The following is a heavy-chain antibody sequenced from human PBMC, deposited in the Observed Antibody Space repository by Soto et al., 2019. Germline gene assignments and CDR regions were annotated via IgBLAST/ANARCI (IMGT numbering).Heavy chain of an antibody. J-gene: IGHJ5*01. Sequence: PGGSLRLSCVASGFTFSSFEMNWIRQAPGKGLEWVSSISASGGRTYYADPAKGRFTISRDNSKNTLYLHMSSLRAEDTALYYCAKDLVVVSAIFDSWGQGTLVTVSS. CDR3: AKDLVVVSAIFDS. CDR1: GFTFSSFE. V-gene: IGHV3-23*01. D-gene: IGHD2-21*02. CDR2: ISASGGRT.